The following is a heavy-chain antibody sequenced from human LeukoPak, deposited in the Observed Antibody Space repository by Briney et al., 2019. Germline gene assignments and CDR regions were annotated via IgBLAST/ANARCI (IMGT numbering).Heavy chain of an antibody. Sequence: GGSLRLSCAASGFAFSTYWMSWVRQAPGKGLEWVANINQDGSGKDYVDSLKGRFTISRDNTKNSLYLQMNSLRAEDTAVYYCARGYRYVVYWGQGTLVTVSS. CDR1: GFAFSTYW. CDR3: ARGYRYVVY. V-gene: IGHV3-7*03. CDR2: INQDGSGK. D-gene: IGHD6-13*01. J-gene: IGHJ4*02.